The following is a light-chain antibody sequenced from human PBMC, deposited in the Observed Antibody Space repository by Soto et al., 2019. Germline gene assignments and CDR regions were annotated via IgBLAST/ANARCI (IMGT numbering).Light chain of an antibody. J-gene: IGKJ1*01. Sequence: DIVLTQSPATLSLTPGQGASLSCRASKSVGGDLVWYQQHPGQAPRLLIYDASNRAAGIPDRFSGSGSGTDFTLTISRLEPEDFAVYYCQQYGSSRWTFGQGTKVDIK. CDR2: DAS. CDR3: QQYGSSRWT. V-gene: IGKV3-20*01. CDR1: KSVGGD.